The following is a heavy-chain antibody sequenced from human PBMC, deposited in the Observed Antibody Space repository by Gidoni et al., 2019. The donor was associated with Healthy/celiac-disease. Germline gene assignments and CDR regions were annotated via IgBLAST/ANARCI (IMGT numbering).Heavy chain of an antibody. V-gene: IGHV4-34*01. J-gene: IGHJ2*01. Sequence: QVQLQQWGAGLLKPSETLSLTCAVYGGSFSGYYWSWIRQPPGKGLEWIGEINHSGSTNYNPSLKSRVTISVDTSENQFSLKLTSVTAADTAVYYCARVYGRTVFDLWGRGTLVTVSS. D-gene: IGHD4-17*01. CDR3: ARVYGRTVFDL. CDR2: INHSGST. CDR1: GGSFSGYY.